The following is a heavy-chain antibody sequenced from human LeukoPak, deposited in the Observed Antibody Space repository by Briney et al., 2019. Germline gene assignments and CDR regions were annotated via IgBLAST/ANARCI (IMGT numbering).Heavy chain of an antibody. D-gene: IGHD3-22*01. J-gene: IGHJ4*02. CDR3: ASGYYDSSGHFDY. Sequence: GGSLRLSCAASGFTFSSYAMSWVRQAPGKGLEWVSAISGSGGSTYYADSVKGRFTISRDNSKNTLYLQMNSLRAEDTAVYYCASGYYDSSGHFDYWGQGTLVTVSS. CDR1: GFTFSSYA. CDR2: ISGSGGST. V-gene: IGHV3-23*01.